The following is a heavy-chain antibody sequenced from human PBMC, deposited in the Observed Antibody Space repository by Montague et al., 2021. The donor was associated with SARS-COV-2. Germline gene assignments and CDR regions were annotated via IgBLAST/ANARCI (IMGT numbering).Heavy chain of an antibody. J-gene: IGHJ6*02. CDR1: GFTFTNYW. Sequence: SLRLSCAASGFTFTNYWMTWDRLAPGKGLEWVATINQHGGENYYVGSVKGRFTISRDNAKKSVYLQINSLGAEDTAVYYCARVDYQVPYYYYAGMDLWGQGTTVTVSS. CDR2: INQHGGEN. V-gene: IGHV3-7*01. D-gene: IGHD3/OR15-3a*01. CDR3: ARVDYQVPYYYYAGMDL.